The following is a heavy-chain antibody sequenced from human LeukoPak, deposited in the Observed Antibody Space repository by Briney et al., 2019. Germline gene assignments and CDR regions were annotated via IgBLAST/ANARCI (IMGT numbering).Heavy chain of an antibody. D-gene: IGHD3-10*01. CDR1: GFTVSSNH. J-gene: IGHJ4*02. CDR3: AREYYYGSGFYDY. V-gene: IGHV3-66*01. CDR2: IYSGGST. Sequence: AGGSLRLSCAASGFTVSSNHMSWVRQAPGKGLEWVSVIYSGGSTYYADSVKGRFTISRDNPKNTLYLQMNSLRAEDTAVYYCAREYYYGSGFYDYWGQGTLVTVSS.